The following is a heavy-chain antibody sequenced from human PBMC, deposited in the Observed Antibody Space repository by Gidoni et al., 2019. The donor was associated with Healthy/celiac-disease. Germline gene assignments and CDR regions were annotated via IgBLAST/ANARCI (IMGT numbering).Heavy chain of an antibody. D-gene: IGHD4-17*01. CDR3: ARPNDYGDSSDAFDI. Sequence: EVQLVESGGGLVQPVGSLRLSCAASGFTFSSYSMNWVRQDPGKGLEWVSYSSSSSSTIYYADSVKGRFTIARDNAKNSLYLQMNSLRDEDTAVYYCARPNDYGDSSDAFDIWGQGTMVTVSS. J-gene: IGHJ3*02. CDR1: GFTFSSYS. V-gene: IGHV3-48*02. CDR2: SSSSSSTI.